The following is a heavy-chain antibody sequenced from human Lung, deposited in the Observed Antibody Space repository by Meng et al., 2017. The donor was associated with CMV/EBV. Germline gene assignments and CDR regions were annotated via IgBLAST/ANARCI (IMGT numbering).Heavy chain of an antibody. J-gene: IGHJ4*01. V-gene: IGHV4-39*01. CDR3: AKQGARSVETTMVPYGEFDY. D-gene: IGHD5-18*01. CDR1: GGSISSGDYY. CDR2: VYYTGRA. Sequence: SETLSLXCIVSGGSISSGDYYRGWIRQSPGKALEWIGSVYYTGRADYSPSLKNRVTISVDTSRNQFSLNLHSVTAADTALYYCAKQGARSVETTMVPYGEFDYWGHGALVTVSS.